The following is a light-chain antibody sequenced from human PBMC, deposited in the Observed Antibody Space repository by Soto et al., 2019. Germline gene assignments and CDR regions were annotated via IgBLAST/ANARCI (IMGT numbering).Light chain of an antibody. Sequence: DLQMTQSPSTLSAFVGDRVTLTCRASQSIGSWLAWYQQKPGKAPNLLIYKASSLESGVPSRFSGSGSGTEFTLTISSLQPDDFATYYCQQYTSYPLTFGGGTKVEIK. J-gene: IGKJ4*01. V-gene: IGKV1-5*03. CDR2: KAS. CDR1: QSIGSW. CDR3: QQYTSYPLT.